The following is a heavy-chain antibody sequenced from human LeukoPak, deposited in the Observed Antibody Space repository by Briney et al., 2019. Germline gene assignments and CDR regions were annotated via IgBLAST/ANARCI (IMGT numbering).Heavy chain of an antibody. CDR2: IYYGGST. CDR3: ARDSTALYGGGYYYYGMDV. J-gene: IGHJ6*02. V-gene: IGHV4-59*01. CDR1: GGSIRSYY. D-gene: IGHD1-26*01. Sequence: PSETLSLTCTVSGGSIRSYYWTWIRQPPGKGLEWIGYIYYGGSTNYNPSLKSRVTISVDTSKNQFSLKLSSVTAADTAVYYCARDSTALYGGGYYYYGMDVWGQGTTVTVSS.